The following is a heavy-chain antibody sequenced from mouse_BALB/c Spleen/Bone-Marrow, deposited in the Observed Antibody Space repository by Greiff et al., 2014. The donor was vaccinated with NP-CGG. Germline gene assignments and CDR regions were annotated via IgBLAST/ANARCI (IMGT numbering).Heavy chain of an antibody. CDR1: GYTFTSYW. CDR2: IYPSDSYT. Sequence: QVQVKQSGTDLVRPGASVKLSCKASGYTFTSYWINWVKQRPGQGLEWIGNIYPSDSYTNYNQKFKDKATLTVDKSSSTAYMHLSSPTSEDSAVYYCTRDDGGFAYWGQGTLVTVSA. D-gene: IGHD1-1*02. J-gene: IGHJ3*01. CDR3: TRDDGGFAY. V-gene: IGHV1-69*02.